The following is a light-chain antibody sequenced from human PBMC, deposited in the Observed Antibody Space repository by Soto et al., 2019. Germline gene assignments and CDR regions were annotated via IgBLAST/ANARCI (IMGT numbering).Light chain of an antibody. Sequence: IQLTQSPSSLSASVGDSVTVTCRASQSINLYLNWYQPKPGKAPTLIIYCASTLQSGVPSRFSGGGSRTDFTLTISSLQTEDFATYYCQQSYRSPYTFGKGTKLEI. CDR3: QQSYRSPYT. CDR1: QSINLY. J-gene: IGKJ2*01. CDR2: CAS. V-gene: IGKV1-39*01.